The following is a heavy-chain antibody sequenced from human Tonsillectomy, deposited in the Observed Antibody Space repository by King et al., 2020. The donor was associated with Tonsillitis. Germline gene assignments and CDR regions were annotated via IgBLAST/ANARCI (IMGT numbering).Heavy chain of an antibody. Sequence: VQLVESGGGLVKPGGSLRLSCAASGFTFSDYYMSWIRQAPGKGLEWISFINPSGTNTNYVDSVSGRFTISRDNARNSMFLQMNSLRAEDTGVYYCGREYWGAFDIWGQGTMVTVSS. CDR2: INPSGTNT. CDR3: GREYWGAFDI. D-gene: IGHD2-8*02. J-gene: IGHJ3*02. CDR1: GFTFSDYY. V-gene: IGHV3-11*06.